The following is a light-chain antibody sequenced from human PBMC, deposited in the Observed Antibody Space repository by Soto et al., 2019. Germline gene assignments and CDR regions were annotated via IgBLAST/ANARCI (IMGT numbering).Light chain of an antibody. CDR3: SSYTSSILYV. Sequence: LTQPASVYGSPGQSITISCNGTSSDVGGYNYVSWYQQHPGKAPKLMIYDVSNRPSGVSNRFSGSKSGNTASLTISGLQAEDEADYYCSSYTSSILYVFGTGTKVTVL. CDR2: DVS. J-gene: IGLJ1*01. V-gene: IGLV2-14*01. CDR1: SSDVGGYNY.